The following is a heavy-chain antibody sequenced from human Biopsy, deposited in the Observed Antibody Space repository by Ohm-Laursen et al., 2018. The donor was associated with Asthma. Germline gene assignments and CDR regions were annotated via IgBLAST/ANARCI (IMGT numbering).Heavy chain of an antibody. Sequence: SDTLSLTCIVSGDAMSTSGSYWGWIRQSPGKGLEWIGGIFYSGRTYYNPSLESRVPISADTSKNHFSLKVTSVTAADTAVYYCARAVSSSSYWYFDLWGRGDLVTVSS. CDR2: IFYSGRT. CDR1: GDAMSTSGSY. J-gene: IGHJ2*01. D-gene: IGHD6-6*01. V-gene: IGHV4-39*02. CDR3: ARAVSSSSYWYFDL.